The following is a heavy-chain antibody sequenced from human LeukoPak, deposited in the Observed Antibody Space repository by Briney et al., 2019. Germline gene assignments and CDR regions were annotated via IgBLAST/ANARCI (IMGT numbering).Heavy chain of an antibody. CDR1: GGTFSSYA. J-gene: IGHJ4*02. CDR2: IIPIFGTA. CDR3: ARGLDSSGYNDY. V-gene: IGHV1-69*13. D-gene: IGHD3-22*01. Sequence: ASVKVSCKASGGTFSSYAISWVRQAPGQGLEWMGGIIPIFGTANYAQKFQGRVTITADESTSTAYMELSSLRSEDTAVYYCARGLDSSGYNDYWGRGTLVTVSS.